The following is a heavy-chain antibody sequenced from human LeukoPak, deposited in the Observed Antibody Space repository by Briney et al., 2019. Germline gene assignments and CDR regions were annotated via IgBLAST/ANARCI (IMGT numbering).Heavy chain of an antibody. V-gene: IGHV3-48*03. Sequence: PGSSLRLSCVGTGFSFSSYPMNWVRQAPGKGLEWVSHISRDGNSESTVDAPRGRLATSRDNAKNTVFLLINSLRVEDTAVYYCARDSVDGPFVISLDLWGQGALVTVSS. CDR3: ARDSVDGPFVISLDL. D-gene: IGHD3-10*01. J-gene: IGHJ4*02. CDR2: ISRDGNSE. CDR1: GFSFSSYP.